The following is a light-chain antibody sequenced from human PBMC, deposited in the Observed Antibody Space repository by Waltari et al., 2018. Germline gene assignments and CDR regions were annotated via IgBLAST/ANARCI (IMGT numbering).Light chain of an antibody. CDR2: SNN. CDR3: ATWDDSRNGL. CDR1: RSNIVKNS. V-gene: IGLV1-44*01. J-gene: IGLJ2*01. Sequence: QSVLTQPPSASGAPGQRVSISCSGSRSNIVKNSVNWYQQLPATAPRLLIYSNNQRPSGVPDRFSGSKSGTSASLAISGLQSEDEADYYCATWDDSRNGLFGGGTKLTVL.